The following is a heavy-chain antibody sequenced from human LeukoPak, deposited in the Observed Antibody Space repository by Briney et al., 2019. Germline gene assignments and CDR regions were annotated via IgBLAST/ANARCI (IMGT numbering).Heavy chain of an antibody. CDR1: GGSFSGYY. CDR2: INHSGST. V-gene: IGHV4-34*01. D-gene: IGHD6-13*01. J-gene: IGHJ4*02. CDR3: ARARGSSWPCPHNYFDY. Sequence: SETLSLTRAVYGGSFSGYYWSWIRQPPGKGLEWIGEINHSGSTNYNPSLKSRVTISVDTSKNQFSLKLSSVTAADTAVYYCARARGSSWPCPHNYFDYWGQGTLVTVSS.